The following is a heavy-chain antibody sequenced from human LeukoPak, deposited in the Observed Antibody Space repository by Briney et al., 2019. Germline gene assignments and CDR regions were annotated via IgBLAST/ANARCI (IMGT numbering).Heavy chain of an antibody. CDR1: GFTFSNYA. CDR3: ARGRGGYYDY. V-gene: IGHV3-64*01. D-gene: IGHD3-22*01. Sequence: GGSLGLSCAASGFTFSNYAMHWVRQAPGKGLEYVSAITSNGGSTDYASSVKGRFTISGDNSKNTMYLQMGSLRAEDMAVYYCARGRGGYYDYWGQGALVTVSS. J-gene: IGHJ4*02. CDR2: ITSNGGST.